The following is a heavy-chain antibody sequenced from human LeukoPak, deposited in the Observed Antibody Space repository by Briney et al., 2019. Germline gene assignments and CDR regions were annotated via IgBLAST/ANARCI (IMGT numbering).Heavy chain of an antibody. Sequence: GASVKVSCKVSGYTLTELSMHWMRQAPGKGLEWMGGFDPEDGETIYAQKFQGRVTMTEDTSTDTAYMELSSLRSEDTAVYYCATIKQGEIQLWPYWGQGTLVTVSS. CDR2: FDPEDGET. D-gene: IGHD5-18*01. J-gene: IGHJ4*02. CDR1: GYTLTELS. CDR3: ATIKQGEIQLWPY. V-gene: IGHV1-24*01.